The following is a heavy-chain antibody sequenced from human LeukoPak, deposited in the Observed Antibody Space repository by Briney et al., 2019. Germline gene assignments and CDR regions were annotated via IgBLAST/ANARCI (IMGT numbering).Heavy chain of an antibody. V-gene: IGHV3-23*01. CDR3: AILSGKRGYSGYDGDY. J-gene: IGHJ4*02. Sequence: GGSLRLSCAASGFTFSSYAMSWVRQAPGKGLEWVSAIGGSGSRTYYADSVKGRFTISRDNSKNTLYLQMNSLRAEDTAVYYCAILSGKRGYSGYDGDYWGQGTLVTVSS. CDR2: IGGSGSRT. CDR1: GFTFSSYA. D-gene: IGHD5-12*01.